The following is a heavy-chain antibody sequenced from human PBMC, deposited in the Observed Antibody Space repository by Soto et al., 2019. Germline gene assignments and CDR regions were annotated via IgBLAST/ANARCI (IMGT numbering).Heavy chain of an antibody. V-gene: IGHV4-30-4*01. D-gene: IGHD3-3*01. J-gene: IGHJ5*02. Sequence: PSETLSLTCTVSGGSISSGDYYWSWIRQPPGKGLEWIGYIYYSGSTYYNPSLKSRVTISVDTSKNQFSLKLSSVTAADTAVYYCHARGGYDTGWFDPWGNGTRFTVSS. CDR1: GGSISSGDYY. CDR2: IYYSGST. CDR3: HARGGYDTGWFDP.